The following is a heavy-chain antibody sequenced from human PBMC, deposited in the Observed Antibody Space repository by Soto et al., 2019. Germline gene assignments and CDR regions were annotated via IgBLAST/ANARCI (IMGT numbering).Heavy chain of an antibody. D-gene: IGHD3-16*01. V-gene: IGHV3-48*02. Sequence: EVHLVESGGGLVQPGGSLRLSCAASGFTFSSYSMNWVRQAPGKGLEWVAYISSSGSTIYYADSVKGRVTISRDNAKNTLYLQMNSLSHEDTTVYYCASGSLRVGGYVVHYYGMDVWGQGPKVTLSS. CDR3: ASGSLRVGGYVVHYYGMDV. CDR1: GFTFSSYS. CDR2: ISSSGSTI. J-gene: IGHJ6*02.